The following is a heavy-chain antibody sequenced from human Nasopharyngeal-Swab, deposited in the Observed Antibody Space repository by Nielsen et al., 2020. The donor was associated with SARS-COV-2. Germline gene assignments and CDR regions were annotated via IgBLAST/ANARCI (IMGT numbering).Heavy chain of an antibody. V-gene: IGHV3-23*01. Sequence: GGSLRLSCAASGFTFSSYSMSWLRQAPGKGLEWVSTITGNGDTTYYADSVKGRFTISRDNSKNTLYLQVKSLRADDTGVYYCASLRADTPDFAYLGQGTLVTVSS. CDR1: GFTFSSYS. D-gene: IGHD2-15*01. CDR2: ITGNGDTT. J-gene: IGHJ4*02. CDR3: ASLRADTPDFAY.